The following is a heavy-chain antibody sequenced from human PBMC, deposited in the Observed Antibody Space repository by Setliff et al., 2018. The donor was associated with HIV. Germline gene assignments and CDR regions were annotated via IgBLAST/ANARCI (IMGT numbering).Heavy chain of an antibody. CDR3: ARYSPRGYTLTGPY. D-gene: IGHD6-25*01. CDR2: IYYSGST. J-gene: IGHJ4*02. V-gene: IGHV4-61*01. Sequence: SETLSLTCTVSGGSVSSGSYYWSWIRQSPGKGLEWIGYIYYSGSTKHNPSLKSRVTISLDTSKNQFSLKLTSVTAADTAVYYCARYSPRGYTLTGPYWGQGTLVTVSS. CDR1: GGSVSSGSYY.